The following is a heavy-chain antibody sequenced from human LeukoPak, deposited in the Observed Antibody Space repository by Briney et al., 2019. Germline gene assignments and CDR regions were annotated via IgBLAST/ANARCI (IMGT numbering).Heavy chain of an antibody. CDR1: GFTFSSYW. V-gene: IGHV3-7*03. CDR3: ARVYSSSFGKNAFDV. J-gene: IGHJ3*01. CDR2: IKQDGSEK. Sequence: GGSLRLSCAASGFTFSSYWMSWVRQAPGKGLEWVANIKQDGSEKYYVDSVKGRFTISRDNAKNSLYLQMDSLRAEDTAVYYCARVYSSSFGKNAFDVWGQGTLVTVSS. D-gene: IGHD6-6*01.